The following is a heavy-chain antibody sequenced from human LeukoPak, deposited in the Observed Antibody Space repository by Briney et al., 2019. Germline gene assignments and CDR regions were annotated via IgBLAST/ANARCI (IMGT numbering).Heavy chain of an antibody. D-gene: IGHD3-22*01. CDR1: GYVFTGYY. CDR2: INPNSGGT. V-gene: IGHV1-2*02. CDR3: ARDYYDSSGYPSFDY. J-gene: IGHJ4*02. Sequence: ASVKVSCKASGYVFTGYYMHWVRQAPGQGLEWMGWINPNSGGTKYAQKFQGRVTMTRDTSISTAYMELSRLRSDDTAVYYCARDYYDSSGYPSFDYWGQGTLVTVSS.